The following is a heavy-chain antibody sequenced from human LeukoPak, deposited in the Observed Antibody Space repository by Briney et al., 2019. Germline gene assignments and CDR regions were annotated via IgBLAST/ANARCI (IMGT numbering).Heavy chain of an antibody. V-gene: IGHV3-7*03. CDR2: IKDDGRQK. Sequence: GGSLRLSCAAPGFTFSSYWMSWVRQAPGKGLEWVANIKDDGRQKYYVDSVKGRFTISRDNAKNSLSLQMNSLRAEDTAVYYCARVTAVAGFDHWGQGTLVTVSS. CDR1: GFTFSSYW. D-gene: IGHD6-19*01. J-gene: IGHJ4*02. CDR3: ARVTAVAGFDH.